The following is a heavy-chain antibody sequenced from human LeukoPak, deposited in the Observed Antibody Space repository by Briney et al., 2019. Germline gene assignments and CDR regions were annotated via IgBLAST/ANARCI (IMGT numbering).Heavy chain of an antibody. D-gene: IGHD4-17*01. CDR1: GGTFSSYA. J-gene: IGHJ6*03. Sequence: ASVKVSCKASGGTFSSYAISWVRQAPGQGLEWMGGIIPIFGTANYAQKFQGRVTITADKSTSTAYMELSSLRSEDTAVYYCARGSMTVTYYYYYMDVWGKGTTVTISS. CDR2: IIPIFGTA. CDR3: ARGSMTVTYYYYYMDV. V-gene: IGHV1-69*06.